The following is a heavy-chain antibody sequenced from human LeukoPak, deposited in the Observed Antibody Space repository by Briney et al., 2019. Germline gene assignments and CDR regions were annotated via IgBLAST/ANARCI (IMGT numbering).Heavy chain of an antibody. Sequence: GASVKVSCKASGYTFTGYYIHWVRQAPGQGLKWMGWINPKSGGTEYAQKFRGRVTMTRDTTVNTAYMDLNRLRSDDTAVYYCARDRRNRYSRSWYLGEAYDYWGQGTLVTVSS. CDR2: INPKSGGT. CDR1: GYTFTGYY. V-gene: IGHV1-2*02. D-gene: IGHD6-13*01. J-gene: IGHJ4*02. CDR3: ARDRRNRYSRSWYLGEAYDY.